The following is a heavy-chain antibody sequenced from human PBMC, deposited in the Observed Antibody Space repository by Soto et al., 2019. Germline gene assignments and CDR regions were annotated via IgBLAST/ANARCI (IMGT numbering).Heavy chain of an antibody. CDR1: GFTFSSYA. Sequence: GGSLRLSCAASGFTFSSYAMSWVRQAPGKGLEWVSAISGSGGSTYYADSVKGRFTISRDNSKNTLYLQMNSLRAEDTAVYYCAKAKWSIAAPGDAFDIWGQGTVVTVSS. CDR3: AKAKWSIAAPGDAFDI. J-gene: IGHJ3*02. D-gene: IGHD6-6*01. V-gene: IGHV3-23*01. CDR2: ISGSGGST.